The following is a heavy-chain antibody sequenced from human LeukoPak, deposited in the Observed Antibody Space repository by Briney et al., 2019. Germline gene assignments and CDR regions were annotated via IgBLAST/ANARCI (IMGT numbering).Heavy chain of an antibody. Sequence: GGSLRLSCAASGFIFSSYYMSWVRQAPGKGLEWVANIKQDGSQKYHVDSVRGRFTISRDNAKNSLYLQMNSLTAEDTAVYYCARQFCSGSCYANLDHWGQGTLVAVSS. CDR3: ARQFCSGSCYANLDH. J-gene: IGHJ4*02. D-gene: IGHD3-22*01. CDR2: IKQDGSQK. CDR1: GFIFSSYY. V-gene: IGHV3-7*04.